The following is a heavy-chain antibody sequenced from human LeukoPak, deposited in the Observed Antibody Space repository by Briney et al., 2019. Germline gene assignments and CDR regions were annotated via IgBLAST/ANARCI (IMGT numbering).Heavy chain of an antibody. CDR1: GGSISSYY. D-gene: IGHD6-19*01. CDR2: ISYSGST. V-gene: IGHV4-59*08. J-gene: IGHJ5*02. CDR3: ARQGKSSGWYTWFDP. Sequence: TSETLSLTCTVSGGSISSYYWSWIRQPPGKGLEWIGYISYSGSTNYNPSLKSRLTISVDTSKNQFSLTLSPVTAADTAVYYCARQGKSSGWYTWFDPWGQGTLVTVSS.